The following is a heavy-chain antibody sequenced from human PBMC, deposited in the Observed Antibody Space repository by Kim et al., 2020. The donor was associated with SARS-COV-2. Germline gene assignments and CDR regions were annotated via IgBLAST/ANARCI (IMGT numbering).Heavy chain of an antibody. V-gene: IGHV4-34*01. D-gene: IGHD6-13*01. CDR3: ARRHIAAAGPPFDY. Sequence: SETLSLTCAVYGGSFSGYYWSWIRQPPGKGLEWIGEINHSGSTNYNPSLKSRVTISVDTSKNQFSLKLSSVTAADTAVYYCARRHIAAAGPPFDYWGQGTLVTVSS. CDR2: INHSGST. CDR1: GGSFSGYY. J-gene: IGHJ4*02.